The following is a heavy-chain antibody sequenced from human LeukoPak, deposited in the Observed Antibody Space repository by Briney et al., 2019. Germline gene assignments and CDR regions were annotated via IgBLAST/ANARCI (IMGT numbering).Heavy chain of an antibody. D-gene: IGHD1-26*01. Sequence: PGGSLRLSCAASGFTFSSYSMNWVRQAPGRALEWVSSITSSGTYIFHADSVKGRFTISSDNAKNSLYLQMNSLGPEDTAVYYCARDPYSGNYGNYYYYYMDVWGKGTTVTISS. J-gene: IGHJ6*03. CDR1: GFTFSSYS. CDR2: ITSSGTYI. CDR3: ARDPYSGNYGNYYYYYMDV. V-gene: IGHV3-21*01.